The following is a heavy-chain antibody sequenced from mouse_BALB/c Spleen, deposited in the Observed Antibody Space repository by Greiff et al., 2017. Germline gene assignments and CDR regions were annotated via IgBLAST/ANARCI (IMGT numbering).Heavy chain of an antibody. V-gene: IGHV5-12-2*01. CDR3: ARGDSSGYLFAY. Sequence: EVMLVESGGGLVQPGGSLKLSCAASGFTFSSYTMSWVRQTPEKRLEWVAYISNGGGSTYYPDTVKGRFTISRDNAKNTLYLQMSSLKSEDTAMYYCARGDSSGYLFAYWGQGTLVTVSA. CDR1: GFTFSSYT. CDR2: ISNGGGST. J-gene: IGHJ3*01. D-gene: IGHD3-2*01.